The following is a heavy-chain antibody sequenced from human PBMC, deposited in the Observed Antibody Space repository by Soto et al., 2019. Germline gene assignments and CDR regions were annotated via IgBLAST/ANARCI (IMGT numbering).Heavy chain of an antibody. CDR2: ISYDGSNQ. V-gene: IGHV3-30*18. CDR3: AKVLAVEQVEEYHYYGLDI. CDR1: GFPFSGYG. J-gene: IGHJ6*02. Sequence: GGSLRLSCVASGFPFSGYGFHWVRQAPGKGLEWVALISYDGSNQYYADSVRGRFTISRDNSKNTMYLEMHSLRAEDTAIYYCAKVLAVEQVEEYHYYGLDIWGQGTTVTVSS. D-gene: IGHD6-19*01.